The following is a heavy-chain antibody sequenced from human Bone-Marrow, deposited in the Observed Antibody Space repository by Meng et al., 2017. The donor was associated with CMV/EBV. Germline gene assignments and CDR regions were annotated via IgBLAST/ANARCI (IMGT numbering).Heavy chain of an antibody. J-gene: IGHJ4*02. Sequence: GSLRLSCTVSGGSISTYYWSWIRQPPGKGLEWIGYIYYSGSTNYNPSLKSRVTISVDTSKNQFSLKLSSVTAADTAVYYCARVSPGAADGSGLFDYWGQGTLVTVSS. CDR1: GGSISTYY. V-gene: IGHV4-59*01. CDR3: ARVSPGAADGSGLFDY. CDR2: IYYSGST. D-gene: IGHD6-13*01.